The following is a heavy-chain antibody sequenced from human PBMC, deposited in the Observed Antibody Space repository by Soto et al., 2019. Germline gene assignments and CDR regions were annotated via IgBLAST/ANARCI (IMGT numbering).Heavy chain of an antibody. V-gene: IGHV3-74*01. CDR2: INSDGSST. J-gene: IGHJ4*02. CDR1: GFTFSSYW. D-gene: IGHD6-13*01. CDR3: ARGPEGINWYTHPIDY. Sequence: GGSLRLSCAASGFTFSSYWMHWVRQVPGKGLVWVSRINSDGSSTSYADSVKGRFTISRDNAKNMLYLQMNSLRVEDTAVYYCARGPEGINWYTHPIDYWGQGTLVTVSS.